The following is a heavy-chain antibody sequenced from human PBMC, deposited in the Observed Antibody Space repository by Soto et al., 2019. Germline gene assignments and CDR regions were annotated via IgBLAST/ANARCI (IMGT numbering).Heavy chain of an antibody. J-gene: IGHJ4*02. D-gene: IGHD1-26*01. CDR3: AIEKYGAGRVGVYF. CDR1: GGTSTIYT. Sequence: ASVKVSCKASGGTSTIYTITWVRQAPGQGLEWMGRIVPLLGVTNYARNFQGRVTINADTSTGTVYMELSSLRFEDTAVYYCAIEKYGAGRVGVYFWGQGTQVTVSS. V-gene: IGHV1-69*04. CDR2: IVPLLGVT.